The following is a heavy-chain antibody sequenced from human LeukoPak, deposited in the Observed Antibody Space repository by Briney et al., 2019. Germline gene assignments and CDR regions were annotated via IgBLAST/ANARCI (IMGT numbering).Heavy chain of an antibody. V-gene: IGHV5-51*01. D-gene: IGHD5-24*01. Sequence: PGESLRLSCKGSGYSFTSYWIGWVRQTPGKGLEWMGIIYPRDSDTGYSPSFQGQVTISADKSISTAYLQWSSLKASDTAMYYCARHRDGYNSFDYWGQGTLVTVSS. CDR1: GYSFTSYW. CDR3: ARHRDGYNSFDY. J-gene: IGHJ4*02. CDR2: IYPRDSDT.